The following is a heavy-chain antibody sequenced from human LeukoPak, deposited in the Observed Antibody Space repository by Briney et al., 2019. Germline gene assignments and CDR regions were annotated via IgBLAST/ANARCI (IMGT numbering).Heavy chain of an antibody. J-gene: IGHJ4*02. Sequence: SETLSLTCIVSGYSISSGYYWGWIRQPPGKGLEWIASIYHSGSTYYNPSLKSRATISVDTSKNQFSLKLSSVTAADTAVYYCARHEREISSWSPPYFDYWGQGTLVTVSS. CDR1: GYSISSGYY. CDR3: ARHEREISSWSPPYFDY. D-gene: IGHD6-13*01. V-gene: IGHV4-38-2*02. CDR2: IYHSGST.